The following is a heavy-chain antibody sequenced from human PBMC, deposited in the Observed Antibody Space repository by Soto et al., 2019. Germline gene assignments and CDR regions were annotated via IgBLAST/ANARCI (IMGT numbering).Heavy chain of an antibody. CDR2: ISYDGSNK. D-gene: IGHD1-1*01. V-gene: IGHV3-30-3*01. CDR3: ARGAGTRYYYYYYGMDV. CDR1: GFTFSSYA. Sequence: GESLKISCAASGFTFSSYAMHWVRQAPGKGLEWVAVISYDGSNKYHADSVKGRFTISRDNSKNTLYLQMNSLRAEDTAVYYCARGAGTRYYYYYYGMDVWGQGTTVTVSS. J-gene: IGHJ6*02.